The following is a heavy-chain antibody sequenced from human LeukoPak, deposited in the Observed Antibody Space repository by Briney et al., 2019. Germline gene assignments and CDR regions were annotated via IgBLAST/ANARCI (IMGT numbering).Heavy chain of an antibody. CDR1: GFTFSSYE. Sequence: GGSLRLSCAASGFTFSSYEMTWVRQAPGKGLEWVSNISSSDTTIHYADSVKGRFTISRDNARNSLYLQMNSLRAEDTAVYYCARWRSGPFDYWGQGTLVTVSS. V-gene: IGHV3-48*03. D-gene: IGHD3-3*01. CDR2: ISSSDTTI. CDR3: ARWRSGPFDY. J-gene: IGHJ4*02.